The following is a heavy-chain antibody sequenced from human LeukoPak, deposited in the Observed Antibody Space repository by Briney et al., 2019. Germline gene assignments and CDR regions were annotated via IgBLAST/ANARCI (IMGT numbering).Heavy chain of an antibody. CDR2: IYYSGSA. D-gene: IGHD3-10*01. CDR3: ARGFGDWGLSWFDP. J-gene: IGHJ5*02. CDR1: GGSVSSGSCY. Sequence: PSETLSLTCTVSGGSVSSGSCYWSWIRQPPGKGLEWIGYIYYSGSAKYNPSFKSRVTISVDTSKNQFSLKLTSVTAADTAVYYCARGFGDWGLSWFDPWGQGTLVTVSS. V-gene: IGHV4-61*01.